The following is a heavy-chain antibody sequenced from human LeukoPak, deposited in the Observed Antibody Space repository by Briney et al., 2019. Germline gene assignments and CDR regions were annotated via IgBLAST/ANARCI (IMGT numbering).Heavy chain of an antibody. D-gene: IGHD4-17*01. CDR2: ISYTGSNE. J-gene: IGHJ6*02. V-gene: IGHV3-30*03. CDR3: ARDLGDYGDSYYYYYGMDV. Sequence: GGSLRLSCAASGFTFSNYGMHWVRQAPGKGLEWVAVISYTGSNEYYPDSVKGRFTISRDNSKNTLYLQMNSLRAEDTAVYYCARDLGDYGDSYYYYYGMDVWGQGTTVTVSS. CDR1: GFTFSNYG.